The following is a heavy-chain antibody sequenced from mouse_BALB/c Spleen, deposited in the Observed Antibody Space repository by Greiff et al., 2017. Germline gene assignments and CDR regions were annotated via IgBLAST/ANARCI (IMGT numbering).Heavy chain of an antibody. J-gene: IGHJ4*01. CDR1: GDSITSGY. D-gene: IGHD1-2*01. CDR3: ARRTYGRGYAMDY. Sequence: EVMLVESGPSLVKPSQTLSLTCSVTGDSITSGYWNWIRKFPGNKLEYMGYISYSGSTYYNPSLKSRISITRDTSKNQYYLQLNSVTTEDTATYYCARRTYGRGYAMDYWGQGTSVTVSS. CDR2: ISYSGST. V-gene: IGHV3-8*02.